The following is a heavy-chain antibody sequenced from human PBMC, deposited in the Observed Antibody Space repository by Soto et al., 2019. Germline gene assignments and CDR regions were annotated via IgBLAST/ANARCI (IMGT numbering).Heavy chain of an antibody. Sequence: SETLSLTCTVSGASITYYYWSWIRQTAGRRLEWIGNVFYSENAKYNPSLTSRATLSVDTSKNQVSLRLTSVNTADTAVYYCARESGAAVAGLGRIYYYNGMDVWGQGTTVTVSS. J-gene: IGHJ6*02. V-gene: IGHV4-59*01. CDR3: ARESGAAVAGLGRIYYYNGMDV. D-gene: IGHD6-19*01. CDR1: GASITYYY. CDR2: VFYSENA.